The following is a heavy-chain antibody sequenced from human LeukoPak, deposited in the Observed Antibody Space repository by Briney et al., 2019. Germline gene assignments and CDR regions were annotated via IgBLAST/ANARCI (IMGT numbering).Heavy chain of an antibody. D-gene: IGHD3-16*01. V-gene: IGHV4-59*01. J-gene: IGHJ4*02. CDR1: GGSISSYY. CDR2: IYYSGST. CDR3: ARDPSTFYFDY. Sequence: PSETLSLTCTVSGGSISSYYWSWIRQPPGKGLEWIGYIYYSGSTNYNPSLKSRVTISVDTSKSQVSLKLSSVTAADTAIYYCARDPSTFYFDYWGQGALVTVSS.